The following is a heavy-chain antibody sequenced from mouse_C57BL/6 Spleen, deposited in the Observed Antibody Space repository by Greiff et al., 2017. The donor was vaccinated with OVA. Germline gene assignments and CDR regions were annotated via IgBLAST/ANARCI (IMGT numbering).Heavy chain of an antibody. Sequence: EVKVVESGGGLVQPGGSLKLSCAASGFTFSDYYMYWVRQTPEKRLEWVAYISNGGGSTYYPDTVKGRFTISRDNAKNTLYLQMSRLKSEDTAMYYCARTTVVARYFDVWGTGTTVTVSS. J-gene: IGHJ1*03. CDR1: GFTFSDYY. CDR2: ISNGGGST. D-gene: IGHD1-1*01. V-gene: IGHV5-12*01. CDR3: ARTTVVARYFDV.